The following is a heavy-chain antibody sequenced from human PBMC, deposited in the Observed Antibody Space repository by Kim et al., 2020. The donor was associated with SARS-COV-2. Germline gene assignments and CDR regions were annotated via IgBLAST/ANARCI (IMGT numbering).Heavy chain of an antibody. CDR3: ARFSGYFDWLLQDYYYYYMDV. J-gene: IGHJ6*03. CDR2: ISSSSSYI. D-gene: IGHD3-9*01. V-gene: IGHV3-21*01. CDR1: GFTFSSYS. Sequence: GGSLRLSCAASGFTFSSYSMNWVRQAPGKGLEWVSSISSSSSYIYYADSVKGRFTISRDNAKNSLYLQMNSLRAEDTAVYYCARFSGYFDWLLQDYYYYYMDVWGKGTTVTVSS.